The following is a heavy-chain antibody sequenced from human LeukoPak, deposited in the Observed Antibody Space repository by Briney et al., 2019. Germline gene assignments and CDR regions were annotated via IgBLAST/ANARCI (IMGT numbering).Heavy chain of an antibody. J-gene: IGHJ4*02. CDR2: ISGSGGST. Sequence: PGGSLRLSCAASGFTFSSYAMSWVRQAPGKGLEWVSAISGSGGSTYYADSVKGRFTISRDNSKHTLYLQMNSLRAEDTAVYYCAKDRDSIAVAGTGFDYWGQGTLVTVSS. D-gene: IGHD6-19*01. V-gene: IGHV3-23*01. CDR1: GFTFSSYA. CDR3: AKDRDSIAVAGTGFDY.